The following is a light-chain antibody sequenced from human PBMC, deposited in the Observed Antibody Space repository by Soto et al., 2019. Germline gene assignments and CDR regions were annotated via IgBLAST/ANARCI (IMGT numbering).Light chain of an antibody. CDR1: QSISTW. CDR3: QQYINRWT. Sequence: DIQMTQSPSTLSASVGDRVTITCRASQSISTWLAWYQQKPGKAPKLLIYKASSLESGVPSRFSGSGSGTEFTLTISSLQPDDSATYYCQQYINRWTLGQGTKVDIK. CDR2: KAS. V-gene: IGKV1-5*03. J-gene: IGKJ1*01.